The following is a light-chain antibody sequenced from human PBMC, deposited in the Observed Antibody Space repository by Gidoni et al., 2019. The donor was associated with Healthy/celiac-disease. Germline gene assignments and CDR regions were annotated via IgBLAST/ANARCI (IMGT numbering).Light chain of an antibody. CDR1: QSISSW. CDR3: QQYNSYSWT. CDR2: DAS. J-gene: IGKJ1*01. V-gene: IGKV1-5*01. Sequence: DIQMTQSPSTLSASVGDRVTITCRASQSISSWLAWYQQQPGKAPKLLIYDASSLESGVPPRFSGSGSGTEFTLTISSLQPDDFATYYCQQYNSYSWTFGQGTKVEIK.